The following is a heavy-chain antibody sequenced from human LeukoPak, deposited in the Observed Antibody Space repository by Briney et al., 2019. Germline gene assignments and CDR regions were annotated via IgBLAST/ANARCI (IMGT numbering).Heavy chain of an antibody. D-gene: IGHD2-21*01. J-gene: IGHJ4*02. CDR1: TFTFSSYS. V-gene: IGHV3-48*01. CDR3: AREPRLSYCGGYCFKDC. CDR2: ISSSSSNI. Sequence: ARSLRLSCAASTFTFSSYSMNWVRPAPGKVLEWVSYISSSSSNIYYADSVKGRFTIARDNAKNSLYMQMNSLRAEKTAVYYCAREPRLSYCGGYCFKDCWGQGTLVTVSS.